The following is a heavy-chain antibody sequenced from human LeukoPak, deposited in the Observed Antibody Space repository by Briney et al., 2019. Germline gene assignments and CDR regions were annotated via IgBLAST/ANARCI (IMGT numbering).Heavy chain of an antibody. CDR1: GYTFTGYY. D-gene: IGHD1-26*01. V-gene: IGHV1-2*02. J-gene: IGHJ4*02. CDR2: INPNSGGT. CDR3: ARDGKWELRGNIDY. Sequence: ASVKVSCKASGYTFTGYYMHWVRQAPGQGLEWMGWINPNSGGTNYAQKFQGRVTMTRDTAISTAYMELSRLRSDDTAVYYCARDGKWELRGNIDYWGQGTLVTVSS.